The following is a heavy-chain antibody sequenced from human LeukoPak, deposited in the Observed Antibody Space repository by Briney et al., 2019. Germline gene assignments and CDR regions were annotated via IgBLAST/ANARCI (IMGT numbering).Heavy chain of an antibody. J-gene: IGHJ4*02. CDR2: IYYSGST. D-gene: IGHD5-24*01. V-gene: IGHV4-59*08. CDR3: ARQRDALYYFDS. CDR1: GGAIRSNY. Sequence: SETLSLTCTVPGGAIRSNYWSWIPQPPGKGLEGIGYIYYSGSTNYNPSHKSRLTISVDTSKYQFSLKLSSVTAADTAVYYCARQRDALYYFDSWGQGTLVTVSS.